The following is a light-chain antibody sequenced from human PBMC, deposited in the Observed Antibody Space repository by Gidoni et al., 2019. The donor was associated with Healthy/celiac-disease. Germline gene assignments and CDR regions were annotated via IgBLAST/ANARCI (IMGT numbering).Light chain of an antibody. CDR2: AAS. V-gene: IGKV1-27*01. Sequence: DIQMTQSPSSLSASVGDRVTITCRASQGISNYLAGYQQKPGKVPKLLIYAASTLQSGVPSRFSGSGSVTDFTLTISSLQPEDVATYSCPKSNSAPTFGQGTKVEIK. CDR3: PKSNSAPT. CDR1: QGISNY. J-gene: IGKJ1*01.